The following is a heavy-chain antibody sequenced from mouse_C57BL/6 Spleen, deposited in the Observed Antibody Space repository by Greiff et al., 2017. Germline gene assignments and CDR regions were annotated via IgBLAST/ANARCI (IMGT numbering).Heavy chain of an antibody. CDR1: GYAFSSSW. Sequence: QVQLKESGPELVKPGASVKISCKASGYAFSSSWMNWVKQRPGKGLEWIGRIYPGDGDTNYNGKFKGKATLTADKSSSTAYMKLSSLKSEDSAVYFCARLIQLRLQYYVDDWGQGTTLTVSS. CDR2: IYPGDGDT. D-gene: IGHD3-2*02. V-gene: IGHV1-82*01. CDR3: ARLIQLRLQYYVDD. J-gene: IGHJ2*01.